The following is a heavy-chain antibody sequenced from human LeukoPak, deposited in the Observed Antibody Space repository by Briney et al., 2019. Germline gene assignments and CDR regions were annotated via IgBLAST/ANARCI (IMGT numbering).Heavy chain of an antibody. V-gene: IGHV3-23*01. CDR1: GFTFSSYV. Sequence: GGSLRLSLAGSGFTFSSYVMSWVRQAPGKGLDWVSTISVSGDYTYYADSVKGRFTISRDNSKNTLYLQMNSLRGEDTAVDYCAKAIGQEVPAASRWYDPWGQGTLVTVSS. J-gene: IGHJ5*02. CDR3: AKAIGQEVPAASRWYDP. D-gene: IGHD2-2*01. CDR2: ISVSGDYT.